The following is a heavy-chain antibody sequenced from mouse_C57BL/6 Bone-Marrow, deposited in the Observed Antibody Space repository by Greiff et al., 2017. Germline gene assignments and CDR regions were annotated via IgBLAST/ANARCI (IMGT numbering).Heavy chain of an antibody. CDR1: GYTFTSYW. D-gene: IGHD2-4*01. J-gene: IGHJ3*01. CDR3: TRCDYDVAWLAY. V-gene: IGHV1-5*01. CDR2: IYPGNSDT. Sequence: EVQLQQSGTVLARPGASVKMSCKTSGYTFTSYWMHWVKQRPGQGLEWIGAIYPGNSDTSYNQKFKGKAKLTAVTSASTAYIEHSSLTNEYSAVYYCTRCDYDVAWLAYWGQGTLVTVSA.